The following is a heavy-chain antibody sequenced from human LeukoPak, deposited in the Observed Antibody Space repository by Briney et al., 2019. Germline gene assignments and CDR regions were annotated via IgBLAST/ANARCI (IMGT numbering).Heavy chain of an antibody. CDR2: ISGSGGST. V-gene: IGHV3-23*01. D-gene: IGHD3-10*01. J-gene: IGHJ4*02. Sequence: GGSLRLSCAASGFTFSSYAMSWVRQAPGKGLEWVSGISGSGGSTYYADSVKGRFTISRDNSKNTLFLQMNSLRPEDTAVYYCARGTYGNYYFDYWGQGTLVTVSS. CDR1: GFTFSSYA. CDR3: ARGTYGNYYFDY.